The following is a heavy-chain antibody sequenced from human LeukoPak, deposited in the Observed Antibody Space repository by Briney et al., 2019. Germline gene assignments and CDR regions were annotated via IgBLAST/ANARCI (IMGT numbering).Heavy chain of an antibody. D-gene: IGHD5-18*01. J-gene: IGHJ4*02. CDR2: INHSGST. Sequence: SETLSLTCAVYGGSFSGYYWNWIRQPPGKGLERIGEINHSGSTNYNPSLKSRVTISVDTSKNQFSLKLSSVTAADTAVYYCASGYSYGYNALDYWGQGTLVTVSS. CDR1: GGSFSGYY. V-gene: IGHV4-34*01. CDR3: ASGYSYGYNALDY.